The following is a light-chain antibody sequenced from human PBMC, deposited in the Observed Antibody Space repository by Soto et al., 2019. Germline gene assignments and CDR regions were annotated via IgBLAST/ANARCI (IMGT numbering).Light chain of an antibody. CDR2: GAS. J-gene: IGKJ4*01. CDR1: QSGSTH. CDR3: QEYDNWPPGT. V-gene: IGKV3-15*01. Sequence: EVPMTQSPATLSVSPGERATLSCRASQSGSTHLAWYQQKPGQAPRLLIYGASTRATGIPARFSGSGSGTEFTLTISSLQSEDFAVYYCQEYDNWPPGTFGGGTKVEIK.